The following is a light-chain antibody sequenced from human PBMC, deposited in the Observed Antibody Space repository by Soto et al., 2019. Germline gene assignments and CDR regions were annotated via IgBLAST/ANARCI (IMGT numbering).Light chain of an antibody. V-gene: IGLV2-11*01. J-gene: IGLJ1*01. CDR2: DVN. CDR1: SSDVGSYNL. CDR3: CSYAGGYTYV. Sequence: QSALTQPASVSGSPGQSITISCTGTSSDVGSYNLVSWYQQHPGKAPKLMIYDVNKRPSGVPDRFSGSKSGNTASLTISGLQAEDEADYYCCSYAGGYTYVFGTVTKLTVL.